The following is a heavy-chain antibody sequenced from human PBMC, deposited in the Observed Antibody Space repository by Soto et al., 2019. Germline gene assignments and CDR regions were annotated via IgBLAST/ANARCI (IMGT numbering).Heavy chain of an antibody. D-gene: IGHD3-10*01. Sequence: QVQLVESGGGVVQPGRSLRLSCAASGFTFSSYAMHWVRQAPGKGLEWVAVKSYDGSNKYYADSVKGRFTISRDNSKNTLYLQMNSLRAEDTAVYYCARDIRRLLWFGVARFDPWGQGTLVTVSS. J-gene: IGHJ5*02. V-gene: IGHV3-30-3*01. CDR1: GFTFSSYA. CDR3: ARDIRRLLWFGVARFDP. CDR2: KSYDGSNK.